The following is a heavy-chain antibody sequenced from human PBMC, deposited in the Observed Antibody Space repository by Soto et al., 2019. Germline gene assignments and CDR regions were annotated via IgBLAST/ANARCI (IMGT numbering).Heavy chain of an antibody. CDR2: ISWDGGST. J-gene: IGHJ4*02. D-gene: IGHD3-16*02. CDR1: GFTFDDYA. Sequence: GGSLRLSCAASGFTFDDYAMHWVRQAPGKGLEWVSLISWDGGSTYYADSVKGRFTISRDNSKNSLYLQMNSLRAEDTALYYCAKDGGYYDYVWGSYRDTFIDYWGQGTLVTVSS. V-gene: IGHV3-43D*04. CDR3: AKDGGYYDYVWGSYRDTFIDY.